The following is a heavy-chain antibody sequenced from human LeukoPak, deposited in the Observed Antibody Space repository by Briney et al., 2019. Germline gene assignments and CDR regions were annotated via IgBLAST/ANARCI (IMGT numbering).Heavy chain of an antibody. J-gene: IGHJ4*02. CDR1: GSSISSGYY. CDR3: ARLAHYCSSTSCYRSDFDY. D-gene: IGHD2-2*01. CDR2: IYHSGST. V-gene: IGHV4-38-2*01. Sequence: PSETLSLTCAVSGSSISSGYYWGWIRQPPGKGLEWIGSIYHSGSTYYNPSLKSRVTISVDTSKNQFSLKLSSVTAADTAVYYCARLAHYCSSTSCYRSDFDYWGQGTLVTVSS.